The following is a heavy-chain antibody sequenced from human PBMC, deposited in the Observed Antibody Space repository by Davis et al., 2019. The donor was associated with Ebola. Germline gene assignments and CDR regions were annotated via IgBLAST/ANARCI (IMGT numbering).Heavy chain of an antibody. CDR1: GYTFTSYG. D-gene: IGHD3-10*01. CDR2: ISAYNGNT. CDR3: ARGTLWFGELLATSYGMDV. J-gene: IGHJ6*04. Sequence: AASVKVSCKASGYTFTSYGISWVRQAPGQGLEWMGWISAYNGNTNYAQKFQGRVTMTRNTSISTAYMELSSLRSEDTAVYYCARGTLWFGELLATSYGMDVWGKGTTVTVSS. V-gene: IGHV1-18*01.